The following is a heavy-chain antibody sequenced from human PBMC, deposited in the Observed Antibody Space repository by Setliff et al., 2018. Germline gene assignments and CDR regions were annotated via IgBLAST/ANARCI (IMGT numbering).Heavy chain of an antibody. V-gene: IGHV4-38-2*01. Sequence: SETLSLTCAVSGYSISSGYYWGWIRQPPGKGLEWIGSIYHSGSTYYNPSLKSRVTISVDTSKKQLSLKLSSVTAADTAVYYCARGLGVWLMGWFDPWGQGTLVTVSS. CDR2: IYHSGST. J-gene: IGHJ5*02. CDR1: GYSISSGYY. CDR3: ARGLGVWLMGWFDP. D-gene: IGHD5-18*01.